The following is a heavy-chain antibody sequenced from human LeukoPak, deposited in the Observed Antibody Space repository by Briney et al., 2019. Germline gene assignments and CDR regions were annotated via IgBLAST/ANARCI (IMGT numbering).Heavy chain of an antibody. CDR3: ASSGSGWAFDY. Sequence: GGSLRLSCATSGFTVSTNYMTWVRQAPGKGLEWVSVIYSGGNTYYADSVKGRFIISGDNSKRTLFLQMNSLRVEDTALYYCASSGSGWAFDYWGQGTLVTVSS. J-gene: IGHJ4*02. V-gene: IGHV3-66*01. CDR1: GFTVSTNY. CDR2: IYSGGNT. D-gene: IGHD6-19*01.